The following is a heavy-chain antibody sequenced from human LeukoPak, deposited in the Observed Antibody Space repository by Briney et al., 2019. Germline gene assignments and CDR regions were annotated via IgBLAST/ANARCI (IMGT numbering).Heavy chain of an antibody. CDR2: ISAYNGDT. J-gene: IGHJ5*02. Sequence: GASVKVSCKASGYTFTSYGISWVRQAPGQGLGWMGWISAYNGDTSYAQKLQDRVTLTTDTSTSTAYMELGSLRFDDTAVYYCARAPRRVVVPDVNKWFDPWGQGTRVTVSS. D-gene: IGHD2-2*01. CDR3: ARAPRRVVVPDVNKWFDP. V-gene: IGHV1-18*01. CDR1: GYTFTSYG.